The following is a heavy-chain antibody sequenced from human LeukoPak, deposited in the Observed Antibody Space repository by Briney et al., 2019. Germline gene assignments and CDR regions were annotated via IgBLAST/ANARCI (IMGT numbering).Heavy chain of an antibody. CDR3: ARDSNSGSLTD. CDR2: ISYDGSNK. V-gene: IGHV3-30*03. D-gene: IGHD1-26*01. Sequence: GGSLRLSCAASGFTFSSYSMNWVRQAPGKGLEWVAVISYDGSNKYYADSVKGRFTISRDNSKNTLYLQMNSLRAEDTAVYYCARDSNSGSLTDWGQGTLVTVSS. J-gene: IGHJ4*02. CDR1: GFTFSSYS.